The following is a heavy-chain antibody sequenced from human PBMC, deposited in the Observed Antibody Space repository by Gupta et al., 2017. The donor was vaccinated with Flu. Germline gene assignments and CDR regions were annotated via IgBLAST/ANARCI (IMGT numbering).Heavy chain of an antibody. V-gene: IGHV3-30*03. Sequence: ASGFIFSDYGMHWVRQAPGKGLEWVTVMSYDGSNKYYADSVKGRFTISRDNSKNTLDLQMNSLRAEDTAMYYCARRYGSTLWDFDPWGQGTLVTVSS. CDR1: GFIFSDYG. D-gene: IGHD6-13*01. CDR2: MSYDGSNK. CDR3: ARRYGSTLWDFDP. J-gene: IGHJ5*02.